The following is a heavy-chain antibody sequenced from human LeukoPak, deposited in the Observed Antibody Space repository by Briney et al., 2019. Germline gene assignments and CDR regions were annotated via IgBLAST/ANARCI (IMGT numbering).Heavy chain of an antibody. D-gene: IGHD3-9*01. Sequence: GGSLKLSCAASGIIVSNNYMSWVRQAPGRGLEWVSVIYSGGSTYYADSVKGRFTISRDNSKNTLYLQMNSLRAEDAAVYYCTRDQIDKGDYVDYWGQGTLVTVSS. J-gene: IGHJ4*02. CDR2: IYSGGST. V-gene: IGHV3-66*01. CDR1: GIIVSNNY. CDR3: TRDQIDKGDYVDY.